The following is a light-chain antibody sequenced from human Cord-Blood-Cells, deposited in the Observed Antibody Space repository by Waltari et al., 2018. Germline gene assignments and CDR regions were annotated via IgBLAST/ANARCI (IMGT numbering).Light chain of an antibody. J-gene: IGKJ1*01. CDR2: GAS. CDR3: QQYNNWPPTWT. Sequence: EIVMTRSPATLSVSPAERATLSCRASQSVSSNLAWYQQKPGQAPRLLIYGASTRATGIPARFSGSGSGTEFTLTISSLQSEDFAVYYCQQYNNWPPTWTFGQGTKVEIK. V-gene: IGKV3-15*01. CDR1: QSVSSN.